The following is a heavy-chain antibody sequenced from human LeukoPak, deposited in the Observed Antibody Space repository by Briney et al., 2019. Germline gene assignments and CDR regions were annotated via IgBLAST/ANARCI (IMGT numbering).Heavy chain of an antibody. CDR2: INHSGST. D-gene: IGHD3-16*02. J-gene: IGHJ4*02. V-gene: IGHV4-34*01. CDR1: GGSFSGYY. Sequence: SETLSLTCAVYGGSFSGYYWSWIRQPPGKGLEWIGEINHSGSTNYNPSLKSRVTISVDTSKNKFSLKLSSVTAADTAVYYCARAWYYDYVWGSYRGHFAYWGQGTLVTVSA. CDR3: ARAWYYDYVWGSYRGHFAY.